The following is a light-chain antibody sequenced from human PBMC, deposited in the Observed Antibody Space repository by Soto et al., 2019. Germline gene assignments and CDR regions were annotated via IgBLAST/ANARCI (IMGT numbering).Light chain of an antibody. CDR2: GAS. V-gene: IGKV3-15*01. J-gene: IGKJ1*01. CDR1: QSVSNN. CDR3: QQYNSWPPWT. Sequence: EIVMTQSPATLSVSPGERATLSCRASQSVSNNLAWYQQKAGQAPRLLIYGASPRATGIPARFSGGGSGTEFTLTISSLQSEDFAGYYCQQYNSWPPWTFGQGTKVEIK.